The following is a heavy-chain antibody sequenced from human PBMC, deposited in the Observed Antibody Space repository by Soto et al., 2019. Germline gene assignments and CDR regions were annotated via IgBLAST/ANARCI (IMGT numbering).Heavy chain of an antibody. Sequence: SAVKPRSEAPGYTNTSTKMHGVRQAPGQGREWMGIINPSGGSTSYAQKFQGRVTMTRDTSTSTVYMELSSLRSEDTAVYYCARMDDSSGRYRYCWG. D-gene: IGHD3-22*01. CDR1: GYTNTSTK. CDR2: INPSGGST. CDR3: ARMDDSSGRYRYC. V-gene: IGHV1-46*01. J-gene: IGHJ4*01.